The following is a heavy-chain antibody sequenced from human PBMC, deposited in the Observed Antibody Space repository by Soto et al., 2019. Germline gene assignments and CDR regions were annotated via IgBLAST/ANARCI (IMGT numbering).Heavy chain of an antibody. V-gene: IGHV4-39*01. Sequence: SETLSLTCTVSGGSISSSSYYWGWIRQPPGKGLEWIGSIYYSGSTYYNPSLKSRVTISVDTSKNQFSLKLSSVTAADTAVYYCASAIGADRYCSSTSCYYSFGFDYWGQGTLVTVSS. CDR1: GGSISSSSYY. J-gene: IGHJ4*02. CDR2: IYYSGST. CDR3: ASAIGADRYCSSTSCYYSFGFDY. D-gene: IGHD2-2*01.